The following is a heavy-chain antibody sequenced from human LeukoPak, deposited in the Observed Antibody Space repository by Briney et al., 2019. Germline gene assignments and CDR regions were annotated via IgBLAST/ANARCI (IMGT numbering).Heavy chain of an antibody. CDR1: GFTFSNFD. J-gene: IGHJ6*02. Sequence: GGSLRLSRAASGFTFSNFDMHWVRQAPGEGLEWVAVISHDGSNKFYVDSVKGRFTISRDNSKNTLYLQMNSLRAEDTAVYYCARDRRISSTRAYGMDVWGQGTTVTVSS. CDR2: ISHDGSNK. D-gene: IGHD2-2*01. CDR3: ARDRRISSTRAYGMDV. V-gene: IGHV3-30*03.